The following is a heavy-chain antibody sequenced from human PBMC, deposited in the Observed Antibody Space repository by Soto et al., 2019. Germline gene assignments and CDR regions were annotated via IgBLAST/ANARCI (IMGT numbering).Heavy chain of an antibody. V-gene: IGHV1-18*01. CDR3: AIDHSSSWHDFDY. CDR1: GYTFTSYG. Sequence: ASVKVSCKASGYTFTSYGINWVRQAPGQGLEWMGWISGYNGNTNYAQKFQGRVTMTTDTSTTTAYMELWSLRSDDTAVYYCAIDHSSSWHDFDYWGQGTLVTVSS. CDR2: ISGYNGNT. J-gene: IGHJ4*02. D-gene: IGHD6-13*01.